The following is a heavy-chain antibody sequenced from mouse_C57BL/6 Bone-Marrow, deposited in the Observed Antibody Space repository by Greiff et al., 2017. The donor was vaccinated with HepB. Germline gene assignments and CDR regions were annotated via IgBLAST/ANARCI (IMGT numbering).Heavy chain of an antibody. J-gene: IGHJ1*03. Sequence: EVQLQQSGAELVRPGASVKLSCTASGFNIKDDYMHWVKQRPEQGLEWIGWIDPENGDTEYASKFQGKATITADTSSNTAYLQLSSLTSEDTAVYYCTTLLYYYGSSYGYFDVWGTGTTVTVSS. CDR2: IDPENGDT. CDR3: TTLLYYYGSSYGYFDV. V-gene: IGHV14-4*01. CDR1: GFNIKDDY. D-gene: IGHD1-1*01.